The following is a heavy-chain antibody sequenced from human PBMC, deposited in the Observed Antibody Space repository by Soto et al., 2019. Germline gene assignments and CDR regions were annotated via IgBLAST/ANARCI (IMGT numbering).Heavy chain of an antibody. CDR3: ARHVDTAMVTSAFDP. J-gene: IGHJ5*02. V-gene: IGHV4-39*01. CDR1: GGSISNSSYY. CDR2: IYYSGST. D-gene: IGHD5-18*01. Sequence: PSDTLSLTXTVSGGSISNSSYYWGWIRQPPGKGLEWIGSIYYSGSTYYNPSLKSRVTISVDTSKNQFSLKLSSVTAADTAVYYCARHVDTAMVTSAFDPWGQGTLVTVSS.